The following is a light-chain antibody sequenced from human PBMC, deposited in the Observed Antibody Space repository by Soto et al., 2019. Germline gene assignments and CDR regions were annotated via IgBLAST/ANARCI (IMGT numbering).Light chain of an antibody. CDR1: QGIRND. V-gene: IGKV1-6*01. J-gene: IGKJ1*01. Sequence: AIQMTQSPSSLSAYVGDRVTITCRASQGIRNDLGWYQQKPGKAPRLLIYAASILQSGVPSRFSGSGSGTDFTLTISSLQPEDFATYYCLHDYNYPRTCGQGTKVEIK. CDR3: LHDYNYPRT. CDR2: AAS.